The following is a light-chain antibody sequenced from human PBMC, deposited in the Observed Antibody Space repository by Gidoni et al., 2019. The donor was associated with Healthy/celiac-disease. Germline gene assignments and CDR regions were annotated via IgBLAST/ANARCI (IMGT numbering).Light chain of an antibody. CDR2: AAS. Sequence: DIQMTQSPSSLSASVGDRVTITCLASQSISSYLNWYQQKPGKAPKLLIYAASSLQSGVPSRFSGSGSGTDFTLTISSLQPEDFATYYCQQSYSTPLSTFGPGTKVDIK. CDR3: QQSYSTPLST. J-gene: IGKJ3*01. V-gene: IGKV1-39*01. CDR1: QSISSY.